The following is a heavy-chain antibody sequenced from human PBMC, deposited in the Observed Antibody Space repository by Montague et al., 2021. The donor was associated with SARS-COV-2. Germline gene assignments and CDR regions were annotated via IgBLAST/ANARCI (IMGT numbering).Heavy chain of an antibody. CDR3: ARRSLGYCSGGSCYSAFDP. V-gene: IGHV4-59*01. J-gene: IGHJ5*02. CDR2: IYYSGST. Sequence: SETLSLTCTVSGGSISSYYWSWIRQPPGKGLEWIGYIYYSGSTNYNPSLKSRVSISVDTSKNQFSPKLSSVTAADTAVYYCARRSLGYCSGGSCYSAFDPWGQGTLATVSS. CDR1: GGSISSYY. D-gene: IGHD2-15*01.